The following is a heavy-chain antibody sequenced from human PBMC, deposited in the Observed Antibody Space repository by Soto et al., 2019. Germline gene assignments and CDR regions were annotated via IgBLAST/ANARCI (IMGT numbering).Heavy chain of an antibody. Sequence: SETLSLTCAVYGGSFSGYYWSWIRQPPGKGLEWSGESNHSGSTNYNPSLKSRVTISVDTSKNQFSLKLSSVTAADTAVYYCARTGDSSGYYQNWFDPWGQGTLVTVSS. V-gene: IGHV4-34*01. CDR1: GGSFSGYY. J-gene: IGHJ5*02. D-gene: IGHD3-22*01. CDR3: ARTGDSSGYYQNWFDP. CDR2: SNHSGST.